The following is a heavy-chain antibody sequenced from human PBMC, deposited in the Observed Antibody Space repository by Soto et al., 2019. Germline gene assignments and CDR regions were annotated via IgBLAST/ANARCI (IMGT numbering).Heavy chain of an antibody. CDR3: ARGPGGPDGPGDY. J-gene: IGHJ4*02. CDR1: GYTFTSYA. V-gene: IGHV1-3*01. CDR2: INAGNGNT. D-gene: IGHD2-15*01. Sequence: QVQLVQSGAEVKKTGASVKVSCKASGYTFTSYAMHWVRQAPGQRLEWMGWINAGNGNTKYSQKFQGRVTITRDTSASTAYRELSSLKSEDTAVYYCARGPGGPDGPGDYWGQGTLVIVS.